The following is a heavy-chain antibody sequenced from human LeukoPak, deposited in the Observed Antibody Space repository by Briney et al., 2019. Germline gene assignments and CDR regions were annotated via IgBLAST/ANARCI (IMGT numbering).Heavy chain of an antibody. CDR1: GFTFRPYW. J-gene: IGHJ6*02. CDR2: ISYDGSDK. CDR3: AKDLVAYGEYDHYYYGMDV. Sequence: GGSLRLSCAASGFTFRPYWMSWVRQAPGKGLEWVAVISYDGSDKYYADSVKGRFTISRDNSKNTLYLQMNSLRAEDTAVFYCAKDLVAYGEYDHYYYGMDVWGQGTTVTVSS. D-gene: IGHD4-17*01. V-gene: IGHV3-30*18.